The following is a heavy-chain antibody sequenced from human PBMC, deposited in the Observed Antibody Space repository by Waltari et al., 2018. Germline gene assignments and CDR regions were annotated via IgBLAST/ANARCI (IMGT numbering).Heavy chain of an antibody. CDR1: GYNFTGYY. Sequence: QVQLVQSGAEVKKPGASVKVSCKASGYNFTGYYMHWVRQAPGQGLEWMGWINPNSGGTIYAQNFQGRVTMTRDTSISTAYMELSRLRSDDTALYYCATGIVVVPAANRGYAFDIWGQGTMVTVSS. J-gene: IGHJ3*02. CDR3: ATGIVVVPAANRGYAFDI. V-gene: IGHV1-2*02. D-gene: IGHD2-2*01. CDR2: INPNSGGT.